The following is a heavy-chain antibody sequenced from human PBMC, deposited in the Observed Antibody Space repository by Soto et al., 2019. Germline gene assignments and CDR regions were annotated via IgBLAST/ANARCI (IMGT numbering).Heavy chain of an antibody. V-gene: IGHV4-30-4*01. CDR3: ARVLDYDSSGYSCWFDP. Sequence: SETLSLTCTVSGGSISSGDYYWSWIRQPPGKGLEWIGYIYYSGSTYYNPSLKSRVTISVDTSKNQFSLKLSSVTAADTAVYYCARVLDYDSSGYSCWFDPWGRGTLVTVSS. CDR1: GGSISSGDYY. J-gene: IGHJ5*02. D-gene: IGHD3-22*01. CDR2: IYYSGST.